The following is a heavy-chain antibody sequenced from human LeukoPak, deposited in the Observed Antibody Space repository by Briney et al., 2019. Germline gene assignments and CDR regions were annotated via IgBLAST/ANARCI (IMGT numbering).Heavy chain of an antibody. CDR2: IYSTGST. Sequence: KPSETLSLTCAVYGGSFSGYYWSWIRQPAGKGLEWIGRIYSTGSTNYSPSLKSRVTMSVDKSKNQFSLNLSSATAADTAVYYCARGIADPYSFDSWGQGTLVTVSS. CDR3: ARGIADPYSFDS. J-gene: IGHJ4*02. CDR1: GGSFSGYY. V-gene: IGHV4-59*10. D-gene: IGHD6-13*01.